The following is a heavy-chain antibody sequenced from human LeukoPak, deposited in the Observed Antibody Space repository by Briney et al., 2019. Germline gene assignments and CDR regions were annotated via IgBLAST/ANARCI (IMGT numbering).Heavy chain of an antibody. CDR1: GFTFSSYS. CDR2: ITYSSNYI. J-gene: IGHJ4*02. CDR3: ARDYYGSGSYYDY. V-gene: IGHV3-21*01. D-gene: IGHD3-10*01. Sequence: GGSLRLSCAASGFTFSSYSFSWVRQAPGKGLEWVSSITYSSNYIYYADSVKGRFTISRDNAKNTLYLQMNSLRAEDTAVYYCARDYYGSGSYYDYWGQGTLVTVSS.